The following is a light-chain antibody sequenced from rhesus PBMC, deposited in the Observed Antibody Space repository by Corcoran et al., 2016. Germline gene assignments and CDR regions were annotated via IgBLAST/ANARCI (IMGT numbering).Light chain of an antibody. J-gene: IGKJ4*01. CDR2: SAY. CDR3: QQYNDLLT. CDR1: ANVGSY. Sequence: EIVMTQSPATLSLSPGETATLSCRASANVGSYVAWYQPNPGQVPKLLVHSAYFRATGIPERFRGGGARTEFTLTISSLEPEDVGLYHCQQYNDLLTFGGGTKVEIK. V-gene: IGKV3-40*03.